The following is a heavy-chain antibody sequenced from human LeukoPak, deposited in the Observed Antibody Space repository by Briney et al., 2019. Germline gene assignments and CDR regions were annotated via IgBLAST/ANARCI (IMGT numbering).Heavy chain of an antibody. CDR2: IYPGDSDT. J-gene: IGHJ4*02. V-gene: IGHV5-51*01. Sequence: GESLKISCKGSGYSFTTYWIGWVRQMPGKGLEWMAIIYPGDSDTRYSPSFQGQVTISADKSISTAYLQWSSLKASDTAIYYCARRAHYFGGSGYYGGFDYWGQGTLVTVSS. CDR1: GYSFTTYW. CDR3: ARRAHYFGGSGYYGGFDY. D-gene: IGHD3-22*01.